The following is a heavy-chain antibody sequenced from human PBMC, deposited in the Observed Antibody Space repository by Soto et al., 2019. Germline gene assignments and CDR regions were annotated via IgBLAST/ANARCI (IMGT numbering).Heavy chain of an antibody. CDR1: GDQITSRYHY. D-gene: IGHD2-21*02. CDR3: ARQAVHERRLRAFEP. CDR2: VYFRGHM. V-gene: IGHV4-39*01. Sequence: QPLLHESGPGLVKPSETLSLTCTVSGDQITSRYHYWGWIRQSQGKGLEWIGSVYFRGHMYSNPSLLSRVNLSVDTSMSQFFLTLTSLTATDTATYFCARQAVHERRLRAFEPWCPGRQVIVSS. J-gene: IGHJ4*02.